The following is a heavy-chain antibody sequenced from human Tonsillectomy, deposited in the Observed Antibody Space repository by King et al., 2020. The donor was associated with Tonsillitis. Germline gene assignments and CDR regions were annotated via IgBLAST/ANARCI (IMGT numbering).Heavy chain of an antibody. Sequence: HVQLVESGGGVVQPGRSLRLSCAASGFTFSSYAMHWVRQAPGKGLEWVAVISYDGSNKYYADSVKGRFTISRDNSKNTLYLQMNSLRAEDTAVYYCAGVTVGGGYSYGSQGAFDYWGQGTLVTVSS. D-gene: IGHD5-18*01. J-gene: IGHJ4*02. V-gene: IGHV3-30*01. CDR3: AGVTVGGGYSYGSQGAFDY. CDR1: GFTFSSYA. CDR2: ISYDGSNK.